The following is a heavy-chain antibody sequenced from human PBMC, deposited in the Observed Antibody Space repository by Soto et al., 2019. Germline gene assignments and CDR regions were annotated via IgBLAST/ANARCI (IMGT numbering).Heavy chain of an antibody. D-gene: IGHD6-13*01. J-gene: IGHJ4*02. CDR3: ARGYSSSWLNY. Sequence: PGGSLRLSCAASGFTFSDYYMSWIRQSPGKGLEWVSYITGSGSTIYYAGSVKGRFTISRDNAKNSLYLQMNSLRAEDTAVYYCARGYSSSWLNYWGRGTLVTVSS. CDR1: GFTFSDYY. CDR2: ITGSGSTI. V-gene: IGHV3-11*01.